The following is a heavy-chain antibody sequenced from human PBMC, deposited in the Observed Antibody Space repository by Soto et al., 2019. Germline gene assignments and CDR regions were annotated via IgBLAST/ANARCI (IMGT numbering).Heavy chain of an antibody. CDR3: AKAQGYSGYEDGGVFDY. J-gene: IGHJ4*02. CDR2: IGGSGGST. CDR1: GFTFSSYA. Sequence: GGSLRLSCAASGFTFSSYAMSWVRQAPGKGLEWVSAIGGSGGSTYYADSVKGRFTISRDNSKNTLYLQMNSLRAEDTAVYYCAKAQGYSGYEDGGVFDYWGQGTLVTVSS. D-gene: IGHD5-12*01. V-gene: IGHV3-23*01.